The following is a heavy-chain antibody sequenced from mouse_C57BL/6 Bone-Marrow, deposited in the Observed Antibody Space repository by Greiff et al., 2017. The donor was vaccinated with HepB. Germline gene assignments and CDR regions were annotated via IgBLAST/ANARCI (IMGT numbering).Heavy chain of an antibody. V-gene: IGHV14-4*01. Sequence: EVQLQESGAELVRPGASVKLSCTASGFNIKDDYMHWVKQRPEQGLEWIGWIDPENGDTEYASKFQGKATITADTSSNTAYLQLSSLTSEDTAVYYCTIDGSPHFDVWGTGTTVTVSS. CDR1: GFNIKDDY. CDR2: IDPENGDT. CDR3: TIDGSPHFDV. J-gene: IGHJ1*03. D-gene: IGHD2-3*01.